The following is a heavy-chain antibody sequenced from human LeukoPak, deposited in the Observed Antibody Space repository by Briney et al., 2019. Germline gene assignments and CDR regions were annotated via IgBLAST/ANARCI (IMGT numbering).Heavy chain of an antibody. D-gene: IGHD6-13*01. CDR3: ARGGSSSWDYFDY. CDR2: ISSNGGST. CDR1: GFTFSNYA. V-gene: IGHV3-64*01. Sequence: GGSLRLSCAASGFTFSNYAMHWVRQAPGKGLEYVSGISSNGGSTYYANSVKGRFTISRDNSKNTLYLQMGSLRGEDMAVYYCARGGSSSWDYFDYWGQGTLVTVSS. J-gene: IGHJ4*02.